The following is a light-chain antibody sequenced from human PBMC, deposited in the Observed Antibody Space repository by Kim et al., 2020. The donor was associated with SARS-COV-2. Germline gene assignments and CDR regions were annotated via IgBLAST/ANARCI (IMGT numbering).Light chain of an antibody. V-gene: IGKV3-11*01. CDR2: DAS. CDR1: QSVSTY. J-gene: IGKJ2*01. CDR3: QQRSGT. Sequence: EIVLTQSPATLSLSPGERATLSCRASQSVSTYLAWYQQRPGQAPRLLIYDASNRATGIPARFSGSGSGTDFTLTISSLEPEDFAVYFCQQRSGTFGQGTKLEI.